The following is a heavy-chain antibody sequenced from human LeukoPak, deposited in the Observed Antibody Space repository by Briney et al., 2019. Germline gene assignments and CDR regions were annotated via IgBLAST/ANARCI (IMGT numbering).Heavy chain of an antibody. J-gene: IGHJ6*02. CDR2: ISGSGGST. CDR3: AKDLYYYDSSGYWYYYGMDV. CDR1: GFDFSGYA. D-gene: IGHD3-22*01. V-gene: IGHV3-23*01. Sequence: GGSLRLSCAVSGFDFSGYAMSWVRQAPGKGLEWVSAISGSGGSTYYADSVKGRFTISRDNSKNTLYLQMNSLRAEDTAVYYCAKDLYYYDSSGYWYYYGMDVWGQGTTVTVSS.